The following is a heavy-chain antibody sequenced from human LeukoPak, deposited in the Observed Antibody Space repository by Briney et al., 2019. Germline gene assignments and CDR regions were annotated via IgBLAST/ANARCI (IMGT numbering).Heavy chain of an antibody. CDR1: GGTFSSYA. J-gene: IGHJ4*02. CDR3: ARGGIAAAGRFDY. CDR2: IIPIFGTA. Sequence: SVKVSCKASGGTFSSYAISWVRQAPGQGLEWMGRIIPIFGTANYAQKFQGRVTITTDESTSTAYMELSSLRSEDTAVYYCARGGIAAAGRFDYWGQGTLATVSS. V-gene: IGHV1-69*05. D-gene: IGHD6-13*01.